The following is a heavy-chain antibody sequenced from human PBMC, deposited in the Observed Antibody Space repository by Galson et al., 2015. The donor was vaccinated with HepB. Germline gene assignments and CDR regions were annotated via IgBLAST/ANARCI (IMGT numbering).Heavy chain of an antibody. Sequence: SLRLSCAASGFRFGDYAVIWVRQAPGKGLEWVGVVGIKTRGGTTEYAASVKGRFTISRDDPKSVAYLQMNSLNAEDTAKYYCISDGPRRGRDDYPCAYWGQGTLVTVSS. D-gene: IGHD4-11*01. V-gene: IGHV3-49*04. CDR2: VGIKTRGGTT. CDR3: ISDGPRRGRDDYPCAY. CDR1: GFRFGDYA. J-gene: IGHJ4*02.